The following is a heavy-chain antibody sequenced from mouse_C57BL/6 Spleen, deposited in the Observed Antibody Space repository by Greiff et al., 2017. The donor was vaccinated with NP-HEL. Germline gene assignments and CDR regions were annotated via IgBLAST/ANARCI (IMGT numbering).Heavy chain of an antibody. J-gene: IGHJ1*03. Sequence: QVQLQQPGAELVKPGASVKLSCKASGYTFTSYWMQWVKQRPGQGLEWIGEIDPSDSYTNYNQKFKGKATLTVDTSSSTAYMQLSSLTSEDSAVYYCARGGDGYYGYFDVWGTGTTVTVSS. CDR1: GYTFTSYW. CDR2: IDPSDSYT. D-gene: IGHD2-3*01. CDR3: ARGGDGYYGYFDV. V-gene: IGHV1-50*01.